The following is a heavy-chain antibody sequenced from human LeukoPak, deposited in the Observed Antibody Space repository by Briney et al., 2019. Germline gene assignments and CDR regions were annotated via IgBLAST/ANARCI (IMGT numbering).Heavy chain of an antibody. V-gene: IGHV1-69*01. CDR3: ARDPAYDSSGYPLTPDMDV. CDR2: IIPIFGTA. D-gene: IGHD3-22*01. CDR1: GGTFSSYA. J-gene: IGHJ6*03. Sequence: SVKVSCKASGGTFSSYAISWVRQAPGQGLEWMGGIIPIFGTANYAQKFQGRVTITADESTSTAYMELSSLRSEDTAVYYCARDPAYDSSGYPLTPDMDVWGKGTTVTVSS.